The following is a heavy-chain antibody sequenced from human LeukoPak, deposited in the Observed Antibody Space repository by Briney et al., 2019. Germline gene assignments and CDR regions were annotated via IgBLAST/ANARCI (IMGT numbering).Heavy chain of an antibody. CDR3: ARDQKSGLEVLWRY. D-gene: IGHD3-3*01. V-gene: IGHV1-18*04. Sequence: ASVKVSCMASRYRFTSYDISWVRQAPGQGLQWMGVISTYTGNTNYAQSFQDRVTMTTDTSTSTVYMELRSLTSDDTAVYYCARDQKSGLEVLWRYWGQGTLVTVSS. J-gene: IGHJ4*02. CDR2: ISTYTGNT. CDR1: RYRFTSYD.